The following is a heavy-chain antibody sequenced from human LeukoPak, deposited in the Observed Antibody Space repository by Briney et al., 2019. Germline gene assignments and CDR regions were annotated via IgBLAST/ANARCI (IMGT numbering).Heavy chain of an antibody. D-gene: IGHD3-16*02. J-gene: IGHJ6*02. CDR3: ARLQPYDYVWGSYRSRPYYYGMDV. Sequence: PLETLSLTCTVSGGSISSYYWGWIRQPPGKGLEWLGYIYYSGSTNYNPSLKSRVTISVDTSKNQFSLKLSSVTAADTAVYYCARLQPYDYVWGSYRSRPYYYGMDVWGQGTTVTVSS. CDR1: GGSISSYY. CDR2: IYYSGST. V-gene: IGHV4-59*08.